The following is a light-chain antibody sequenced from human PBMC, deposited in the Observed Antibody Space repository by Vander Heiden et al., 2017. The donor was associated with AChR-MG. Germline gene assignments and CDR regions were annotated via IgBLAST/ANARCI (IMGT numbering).Light chain of an antibody. J-gene: IGLJ2*01. CDR3: QAGDTSTYVV. V-gene: IGLV3-1*01. CDR1: RLGNRY. Sequence: SYELTQPPSVSVSPGQTASISCPGNRLGNRYVSWYQQRPGQSPVLVIYQDTKRPSGIPERFSGSNSGNTATLTISGTQATDEADYYCQAGDTSTYVVFGGGTELTVL. CDR2: QDT.